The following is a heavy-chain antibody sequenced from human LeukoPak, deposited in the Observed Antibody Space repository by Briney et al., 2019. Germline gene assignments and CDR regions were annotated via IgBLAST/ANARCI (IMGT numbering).Heavy chain of an antibody. J-gene: IGHJ6*03. Sequence: LSLTCTVSGASISSANYYWSWVRQAPGKGLEWVSGISGSGGSTYYADSVKGRFTISRDNSKNTLYLQMNSLRVEDTAVFYCAKVRDGRSTGGTYYYYMDVWGEGTTVTVSS. D-gene: IGHD1-26*01. V-gene: IGHV3-23*01. CDR1: GASISSANYY. CDR2: ISGSGGST. CDR3: AKVRDGRSTGGTYYYYMDV.